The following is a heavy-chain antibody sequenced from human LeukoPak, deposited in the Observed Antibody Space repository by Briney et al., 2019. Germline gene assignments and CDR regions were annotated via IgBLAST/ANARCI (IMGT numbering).Heavy chain of an antibody. CDR3: ARSKDLRLDDIYY. D-gene: IGHD3-9*01. Sequence: ASVKVSCKASGGTFISYATSWVRQAPGQGLEWMGGIIPIFGTANYAQKLQGRVTITADESTSSAYMELSSLSSEDTAVYYCARSKDLRLDDIYYWGQGTLVTVSS. CDR2: IIPIFGTA. CDR1: GGTFISYA. V-gene: IGHV1-69*13. J-gene: IGHJ4*02.